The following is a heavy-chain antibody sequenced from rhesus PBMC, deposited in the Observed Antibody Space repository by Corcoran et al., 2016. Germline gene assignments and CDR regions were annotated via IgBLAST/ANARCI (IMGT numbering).Heavy chain of an antibody. Sequence: QVQLQESGPGLVKPSETLSLTCAVSGASISTYWWHWNRPSTGKGLEWEGEINCNCVNFSYHPPLKSLLTISKAASRNQVSLEVSSVIAADTAVYYCSKDRLSHTWIARYFHFDVWGPGVLATVSS. D-gene: IGHD1-38*01. V-gene: IGHV4-80*01. CDR3: SKDRLSHTWIARYFHFDV. J-gene: IGHJ5-1*01. CDR1: GASISTYW. CDR2: INCNCVNF.